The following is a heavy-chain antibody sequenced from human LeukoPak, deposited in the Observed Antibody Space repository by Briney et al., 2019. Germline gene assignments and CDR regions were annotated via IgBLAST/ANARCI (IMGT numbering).Heavy chain of an antibody. CDR2: ISYDGSNK. J-gene: IGHJ6*04. Sequence: GRSLRLSCAASGFTFSSYAMHWVRQAPGKGLEWVAVISYDGSNKYYADSAKGRFTISRDNSKNTLYLQMNSLRAEDTAVYYCARVLSGYPRRDYYYGMDVWGKGTTVTVSS. V-gene: IGHV3-30*04. CDR3: ARVLSGYPRRDYYYGMDV. D-gene: IGHD3-9*01. CDR1: GFTFSSYA.